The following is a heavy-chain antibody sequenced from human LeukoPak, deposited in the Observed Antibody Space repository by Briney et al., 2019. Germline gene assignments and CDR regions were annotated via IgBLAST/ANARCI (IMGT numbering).Heavy chain of an antibody. CDR1: GGSISTSNW. CDR2: IYHSGIT. D-gene: IGHD5-18*01. Sequence: SGTLSLTCAVSGGSISTSNWWSWVRQPPGKGLERIGEIYHSGITNYNPSLKSRVTISVDKSKNQFSLKLSSVTAADTAVYYCARGPGGYSFWFDPWGQGTLVTVSS. J-gene: IGHJ5*02. CDR3: ARGPGGYSFWFDP. V-gene: IGHV4-4*02.